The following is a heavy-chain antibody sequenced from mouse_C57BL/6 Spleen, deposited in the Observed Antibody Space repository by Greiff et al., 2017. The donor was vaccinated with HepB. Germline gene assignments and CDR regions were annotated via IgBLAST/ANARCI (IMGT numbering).Heavy chain of an antibody. CDR2: IDPSDSET. V-gene: IGHV1-52*01. J-gene: IGHJ4*01. D-gene: IGHD2-5*01. Sequence: VQLQQPGAELVRPGSSVKLSCKASGYTFTSYWMHWVKQRPIQGLEWIGNIDPSDSETHYNQKFKDKATLTVDKSSSTAYMQLSSLTSEDSAVYYCARIYSNFYYAMDYWGQGTSVTVSS. CDR3: ARIYSNFYYAMDY. CDR1: GYTFTSYW.